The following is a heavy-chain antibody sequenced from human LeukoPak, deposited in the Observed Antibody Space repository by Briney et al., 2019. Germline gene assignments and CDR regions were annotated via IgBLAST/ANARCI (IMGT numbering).Heavy chain of an antibody. D-gene: IGHD2-2*02. V-gene: IGHV3-23*01. Sequence: GGSLRLSRAASGFTFSSYAMSWVRQAPGKGLEWVSAISGSGGSTYYADSVKGRFTISRDNSKNTLYLQMNSLSAEDTAVYYCAKREYQLLYSDWFDPWGQGTLVTVSS. CDR1: GFTFSSYA. CDR3: AKREYQLLYSDWFDP. CDR2: ISGSGGST. J-gene: IGHJ5*02.